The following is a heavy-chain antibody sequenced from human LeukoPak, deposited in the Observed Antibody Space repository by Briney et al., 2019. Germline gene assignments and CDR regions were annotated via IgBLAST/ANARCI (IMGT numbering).Heavy chain of an antibody. V-gene: IGHV3-30*03. CDR1: GFTFSSYG. J-gene: IGHJ3*02. D-gene: IGHD6-6*01. CDR2: ISYDGSNK. Sequence: GGSLRLSCAASGFTFSSYGMHWVRQAPGKGLEWVAVISYDGSNKYCADSVKGRFTISRDNSKNTLYLQMNSLRAEDTAVYYCRSLIAARQDAFDIWGQGTMVTVSS. CDR3: RSLIAARQDAFDI.